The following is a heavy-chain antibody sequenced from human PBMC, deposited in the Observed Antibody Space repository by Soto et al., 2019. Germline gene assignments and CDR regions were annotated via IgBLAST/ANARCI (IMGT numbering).Heavy chain of an antibody. CDR2: ISSGSGSI. D-gene: IGHD6-13*01. J-gene: IGHJ4*02. CDR1: GFSFDSFS. V-gene: IGHV3-48*04. Sequence: EVQLMESGGGLVQPGGSLRLSCAASGFSFDSFSMDWVRQAPGKGLEWVSYISSGSGSIYYADSVKGRFTISRDNAKNSLSLQMNSLRAEDTAVYYCAKLTGGSSWHPLDSWGQGTLVTVSS. CDR3: AKLTGGSSWHPLDS.